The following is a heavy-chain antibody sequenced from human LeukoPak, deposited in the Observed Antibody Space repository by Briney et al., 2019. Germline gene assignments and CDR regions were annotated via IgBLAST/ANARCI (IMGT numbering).Heavy chain of an antibody. J-gene: IGHJ5*02. CDR3: AASYNWNHNFDP. D-gene: IGHD1-14*01. CDR2: ITVGSGNT. Sequence: KVSCKASGFTFTSYAMQWVRQARGQGLEWIGWITVGSGNTNYAQKFQERVTITRDISTRTAYMELSSLRSEHTAVYYCAASYNWNHNFDPWGQGTLVTVSS. V-gene: IGHV1-58*02. CDR1: GFTFTSYA.